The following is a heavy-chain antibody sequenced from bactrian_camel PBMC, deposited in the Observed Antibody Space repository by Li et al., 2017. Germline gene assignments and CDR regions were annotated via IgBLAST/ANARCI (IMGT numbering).Heavy chain of an antibody. J-gene: IGHJ4*01. D-gene: IGHD8*01. V-gene: IGHV3S63*01. Sequence: VQLVESGGGSVQAGGSLRLSCSAPGYITSRRCIGWFRQVPGKEREAVASIHSRDGITTYADSVKGRFTVSRDSAKNTVYLQLNSLRTEDMAMYYCTKLEWVFGGPNFAYWARGPRSPSP. CDR2: IHSRDGIT. CDR1: GYITSRRC.